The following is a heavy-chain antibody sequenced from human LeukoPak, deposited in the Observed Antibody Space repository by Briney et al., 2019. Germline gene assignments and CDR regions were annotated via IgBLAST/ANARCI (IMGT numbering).Heavy chain of an antibody. V-gene: IGHV3-23*01. Sequence: GGSLRLSCAASGFTFSSYAMSWVRQAPGKGLEWVSAISGSGGSTYYADSVKGRFTISRDNSKNTLYLQMNSLRAEDTAAYYCARALDYGGNARYYYYYMDVWGKGTTVTVSS. J-gene: IGHJ6*03. D-gene: IGHD4-23*01. CDR1: GFTFSSYA. CDR3: ARALDYGGNARYYYYYMDV. CDR2: ISGSGGST.